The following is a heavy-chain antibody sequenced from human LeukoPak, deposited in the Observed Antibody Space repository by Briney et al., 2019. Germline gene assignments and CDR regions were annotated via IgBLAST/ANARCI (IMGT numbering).Heavy chain of an antibody. Sequence: SETLSLTCTVSGGSISSSSYYWGWIRQPPGKGLEWIGSIYYSGSTYYNPSLKSQVTISVDTSKNQFSLKLSSVTAADTAVYYCARDGGLTMVRGVSYFDYWGQGTLVTVSS. D-gene: IGHD3-10*01. V-gene: IGHV4-39*07. CDR3: ARDGGLTMVRGVSYFDY. J-gene: IGHJ4*02. CDR2: IYYSGST. CDR1: GGSISSSSYY.